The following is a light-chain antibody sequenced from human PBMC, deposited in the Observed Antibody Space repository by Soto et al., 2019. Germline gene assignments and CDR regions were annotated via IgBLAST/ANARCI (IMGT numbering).Light chain of an antibody. V-gene: IGKV1-17*01. Sequence: DIQMTPSPSSLSASVGGRVTITCRASQDIGTSLDWFQQKPGTAPKRLIYNIYDLQSGVPSRFSGGGSGTEFTVTISSLPPQQSATYDCLQHYAFPFTFGHG. J-gene: IGKJ3*01. CDR2: NIY. CDR1: QDIGTS. CDR3: LQHYAFPFT.